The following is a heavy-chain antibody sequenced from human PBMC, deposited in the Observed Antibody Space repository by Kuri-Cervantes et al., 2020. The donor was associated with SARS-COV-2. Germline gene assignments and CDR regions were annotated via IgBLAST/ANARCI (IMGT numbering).Heavy chain of an antibody. CDR1: SGSISSGDYY. J-gene: IGHJ6*03. Sequence: SETLSLTCTVSSGSISSGDYYWGWIRQPPGKGLEWIGSIFRSGITYYNPSLKSRVTMSVDTTKNQFSPKLSSVTAADTAVYYCARIDYHTSGYYYYYYYMDVWGKGTTVTVSS. CDR2: IFRSGIT. CDR3: ARIDYHTSGYYYYYYYMDV. D-gene: IGHD3-22*01. V-gene: IGHV4-39*01.